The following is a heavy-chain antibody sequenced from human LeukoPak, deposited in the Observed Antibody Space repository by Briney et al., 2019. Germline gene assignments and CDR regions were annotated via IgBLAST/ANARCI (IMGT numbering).Heavy chain of an antibody. CDR3: ARDLTVPNASGY. Sequence: GGSLRLSCAASGFTFSSYAMSWVRQAPGKGLEWVAVISYDGSNKYYADSVKGRFTISRDNSKNTLYLQMNSLRAEDTAVYYCARDLTVPNASGYWGQGTLVTVSS. CDR1: GFTFSSYA. J-gene: IGHJ4*02. CDR2: ISYDGSNK. D-gene: IGHD4-17*01. V-gene: IGHV3-30-3*01.